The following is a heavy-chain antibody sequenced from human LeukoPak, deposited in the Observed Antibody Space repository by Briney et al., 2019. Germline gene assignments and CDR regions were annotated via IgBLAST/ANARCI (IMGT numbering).Heavy chain of an antibody. J-gene: IGHJ4*02. CDR2: INHSGST. CDR1: GGSFSGYY. D-gene: IGHD2-15*01. V-gene: IGHV4-34*01. CDR3: ASHGNCSGGSCYVDYFDY. Sequence: PSETLSLTCAVYGGSFSGYYWSWIRQPPGKGLEWIGEINHSGSTNYNPSLKSRVTISADTSKNQFSLKLSSVTAADTAVYYCASHGNCSGGSCYVDYFDYWGQGTLVTVSS.